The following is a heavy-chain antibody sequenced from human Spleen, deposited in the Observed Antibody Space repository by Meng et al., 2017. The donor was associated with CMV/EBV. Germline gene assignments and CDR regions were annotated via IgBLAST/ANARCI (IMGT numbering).Heavy chain of an antibody. D-gene: IGHD3-10*01. Sequence: GESLKISCVVSGFTFSSYTMNWVRQAPGKGLEWVSLISGSAGSTKYADSVRGRFTISRHNSKNTLYLQMNSLRADDTAVYYCAKAALYGSGSYYSAFDMWGQGTMVTVSS. CDR2: ISGSAGST. V-gene: IGHV3-23*01. J-gene: IGHJ3*02. CDR1: GFTFSSYT. CDR3: AKAALYGSGSYYSAFDM.